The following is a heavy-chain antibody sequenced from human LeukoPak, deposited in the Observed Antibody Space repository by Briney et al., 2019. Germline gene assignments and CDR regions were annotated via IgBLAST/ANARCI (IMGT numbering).Heavy chain of an antibody. J-gene: IGHJ6*03. D-gene: IGHD5-18*01. V-gene: IGHV4-59*01. CDR2: IYNSGST. CDR1: GGSISSYY. Sequence: PSETLSLTCTVSGGSISSYYWSWIRQPPGKGLEWIGYIYNSGSTNYNPSLKSRVTISVDTSKNQFSLKLSSVTAADTAVYYCARETRNQLWLHYYYYMDVWGRGTTVTVSS. CDR3: ARETRNQLWLHYYYYMDV.